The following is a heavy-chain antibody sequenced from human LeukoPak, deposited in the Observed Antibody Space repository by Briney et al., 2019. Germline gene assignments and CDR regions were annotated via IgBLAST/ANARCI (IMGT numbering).Heavy chain of an antibody. CDR1: GYTFTGYY. Sequence: ASVKVSCKTSGYTFTGYYIHWVRQAPGQGLEWMGWINPNSGGTNYAQRFQGRVTMTRDTSISTAYMELSRLRSDDTAVYYCARDTGGNDYWGQGTLVTVSS. CDR2: INPNSGGT. J-gene: IGHJ4*02. D-gene: IGHD4-23*01. CDR3: ARDTGGNDY. V-gene: IGHV1-2*02.